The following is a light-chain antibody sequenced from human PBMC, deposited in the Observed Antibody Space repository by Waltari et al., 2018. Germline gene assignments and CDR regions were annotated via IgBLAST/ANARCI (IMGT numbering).Light chain of an antibody. CDR2: EDN. CDR3: YSADSSGYDRV. V-gene: IGLV3-10*01. J-gene: IGLJ3*02. CDR1: ALPKKY. Sequence: SYELPQPPSMSVAPGQTARITCSGDALPKKYAYWYQKKSGQAPVMVIFEDNKRPSAIRERFYASSSGKVATLTISGAQVEDEADYYCYSADSSGYDRVFGGGTKLTVL.